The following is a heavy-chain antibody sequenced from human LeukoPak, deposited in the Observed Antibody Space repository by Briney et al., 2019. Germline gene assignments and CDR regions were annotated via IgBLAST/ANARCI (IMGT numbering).Heavy chain of an antibody. J-gene: IGHJ4*02. CDR2: ISGSGGST. V-gene: IGHV3-23*01. Sequence: CLSLSRASTGVTFRTNAMSWGRQTPGKGLEWVSAISGSGGSTYYADSVKGRFTISRDNSKNTLYLQMSSLRAEDTAVYYCAKDRFVGRWQENDYWGQGTLVTVSS. CDR3: AKDRFVGRWQENDY. CDR1: GVTFRTNA. D-gene: IGHD3-10*01.